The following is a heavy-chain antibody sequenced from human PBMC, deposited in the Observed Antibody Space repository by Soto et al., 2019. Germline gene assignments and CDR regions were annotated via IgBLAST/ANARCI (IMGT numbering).Heavy chain of an antibody. Sequence: GXSLKISFKGSGYSFTIYWISWVRQMPGKVLEWMGRIDPSDSYTNYSPSFQGHVTISADKSISTAYLQWSSLKASDTAMYYCARLQARWFDHWGQGTLVTVSS. V-gene: IGHV5-10-1*01. CDR3: ARLQARWFDH. J-gene: IGHJ5*02. CDR2: IDPSDSYT. CDR1: GYSFTIYW. D-gene: IGHD1-26*01.